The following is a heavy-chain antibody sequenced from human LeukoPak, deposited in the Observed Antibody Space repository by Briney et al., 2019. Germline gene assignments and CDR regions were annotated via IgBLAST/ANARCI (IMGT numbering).Heavy chain of an antibody. CDR2: ISAYNGNT. D-gene: IGHD6-13*01. Sequence: ASVKVSCMPCGYTFTSYGISWVRQAPGQGLEWMGWISAYNGNTNYAQKLQGRVTMTTDTSTSTAYMELRSLRSDDTAVYYCARASPPGLRYSSSWSGTRYWGQGTLVTVS. J-gene: IGHJ4*02. V-gene: IGHV1-18*01. CDR1: GYTFTSYG. CDR3: ARASPPGLRYSSSWSGTRY.